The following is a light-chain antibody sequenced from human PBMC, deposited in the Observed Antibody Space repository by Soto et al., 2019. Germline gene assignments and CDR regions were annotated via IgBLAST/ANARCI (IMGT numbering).Light chain of an antibody. V-gene: IGKV1D-12*01. J-gene: IGKJ5*01. CDR1: QRISTW. CDR3: QQANSFPSS. CDR2: GAS. Sequence: DIQMTQSPSSVSASVGDRVTITCRASQRISTWLAWYQQKPGKAPKLLIYGASSLQSGVPSRFSGRGSGTAFTLTISSLQPEEFATYYCQQANSFPSSFGQGTRLEIK.